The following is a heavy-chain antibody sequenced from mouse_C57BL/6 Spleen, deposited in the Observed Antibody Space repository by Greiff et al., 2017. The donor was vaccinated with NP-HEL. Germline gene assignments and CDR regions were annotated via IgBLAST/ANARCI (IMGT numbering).Heavy chain of an antibody. V-gene: IGHV1-26*01. D-gene: IGHD2-4*01. CDR3: APYDYDGFAY. CDR2: INPNNGGT. J-gene: IGHJ3*01. CDR1: GYTFTDYY. Sequence: EVQLQQSGPELVKPGASVKISCKASGYTFTDYYMNWVKQSHGKSLEWIGDINPNNGGTSYNQKFKGKATLTVDKSSSTAYMELRSLTAEDSADYYCAPYDYDGFAYWGQGTLVTVSA.